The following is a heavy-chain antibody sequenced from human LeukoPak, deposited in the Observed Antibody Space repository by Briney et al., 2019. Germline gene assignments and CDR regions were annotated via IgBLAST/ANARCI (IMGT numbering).Heavy chain of an antibody. CDR1: GYTFTSYD. D-gene: IGHD2-15*01. CDR2: MNPNSGNT. Sequence: ASVKVSCKASGYTFTSYDINWVRQATGQGLEWMGWMNPNSGNTGYAQKFQGRVTMTRNTSISTAYMELSSLRSEDTVVYYCARVQEVVVAATLYYYGMDVWGQGTTVTVSS. J-gene: IGHJ6*02. CDR3: ARVQEVVVAATLYYYGMDV. V-gene: IGHV1-8*01.